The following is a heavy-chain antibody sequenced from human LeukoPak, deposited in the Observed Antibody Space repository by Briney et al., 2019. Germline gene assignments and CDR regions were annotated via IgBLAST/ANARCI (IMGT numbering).Heavy chain of an antibody. CDR1: GFTFSGYW. J-gene: IGHJ4*02. D-gene: IGHD4/OR15-4a*01. V-gene: IGHV3-74*01. CDR3: ARSATGAYFDS. Sequence: GGSLRLSCAASGFTFSGYWMHWVRQAPGKGLVWVSRVNGDGSATTYADSVKGRFTISRDNAKNTLYLQMNSLRAEDTAVYYCARSATGAYFDSWGQGTLVTVSS. CDR2: VNGDGSAT.